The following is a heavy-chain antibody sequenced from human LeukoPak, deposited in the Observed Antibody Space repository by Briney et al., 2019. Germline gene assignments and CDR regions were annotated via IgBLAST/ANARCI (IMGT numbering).Heavy chain of an antibody. CDR3: ARDLGGYSSGWYWFDP. CDR2: INPNSGGT. J-gene: IGHJ5*02. Sequence: ASVKVSCKASGYTFTGYYMHWVRQAPGQGLEWMGWINPNSGGTNYAQKFQGRVTMTRDTSISTAYMKLSRLRSDDTAVYYCARDLGGYSSGWYWFDPWGQGTLVTVSS. CDR1: GYTFTGYY. V-gene: IGHV1-2*02. D-gene: IGHD6-19*01.